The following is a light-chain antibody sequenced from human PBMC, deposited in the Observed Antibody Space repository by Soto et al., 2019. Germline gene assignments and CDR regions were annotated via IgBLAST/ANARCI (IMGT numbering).Light chain of an antibody. Sequence: IQMTQSPSTLSASGGDRVTITCRASQSISSWLAWYQQKPGNAPKLLIYAASSLQSGVPSRFSGSGSGTDFTLTISSLQPEDFATYYCLQDYNYPPTFGQGTKVDIK. V-gene: IGKV1-6*01. CDR2: AAS. J-gene: IGKJ1*01. CDR3: LQDYNYPPT. CDR1: QSISSW.